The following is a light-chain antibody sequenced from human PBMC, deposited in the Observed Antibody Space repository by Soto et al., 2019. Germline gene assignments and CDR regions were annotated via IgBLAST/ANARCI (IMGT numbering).Light chain of an antibody. CDR1: QSVSSK. V-gene: IGKV3-15*01. CDR3: HQYNHWLTWT. J-gene: IGKJ1*01. Sequence: EILMTQSPATLSLSPGQRATLSCRASQSVSSKLAWYQQRPGQAPRLLIYSASTRATGIPARFSGSGSGTEFTLTISSLQSEDFAVYYCHQYNHWLTWTFGQVTKVDIK. CDR2: SAS.